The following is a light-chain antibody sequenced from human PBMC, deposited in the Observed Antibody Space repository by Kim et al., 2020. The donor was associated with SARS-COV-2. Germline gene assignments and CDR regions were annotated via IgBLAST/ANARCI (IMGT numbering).Light chain of an antibody. CDR2: LNSDGSH. CDR1: SGHSSYA. Sequence: QLVLTQSPSASASLGASVKLTCTLSSGHSSYAIAWHQQQPEKGPRYLMKLNSDGSHSKGDGIPDRFSGSSSGAERYPTTSSLQSEDEADYYCQTWGTGWVFGGGTQLTVL. J-gene: IGLJ3*02. CDR3: QTWGTGWV. V-gene: IGLV4-69*01.